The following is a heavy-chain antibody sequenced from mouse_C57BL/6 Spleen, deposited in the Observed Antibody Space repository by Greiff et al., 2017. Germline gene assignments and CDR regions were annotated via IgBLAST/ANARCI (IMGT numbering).Heavy chain of an antibody. J-gene: IGHJ2*01. CDR3: AKGYYCSFPFDY. D-gene: IGHD1-1*01. V-gene: IGHV1-69*01. Sequence: QVQLQQPGAELVMPGASVTLSCKASGYTFTSYWMHWVKQRPGQGLEWIGEIDPSDSYTYYNQKFKGKSTLTVYKSSSTAYMQLSSLTSEDSAFYYCAKGYYCSFPFDYWGQGTTLTVSS. CDR2: IDPSDSYT. CDR1: GYTFTSYW.